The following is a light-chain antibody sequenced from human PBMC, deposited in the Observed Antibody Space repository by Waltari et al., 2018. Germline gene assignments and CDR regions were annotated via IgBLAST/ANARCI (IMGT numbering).Light chain of an antibody. CDR3: QQYNSYSYT. CDR1: QSISRW. CDR2: KAS. J-gene: IGKJ2*01. Sequence: DIQMNQSPSTLSASVGDRVTITCRASQSISRWLAWSQQKPGKAPKLLIYKASSVESGVPSRFSGSGSGTEFTLTISSLQPDDFATYYCQQYNSYSYTFGQGTKLEIK. V-gene: IGKV1-5*03.